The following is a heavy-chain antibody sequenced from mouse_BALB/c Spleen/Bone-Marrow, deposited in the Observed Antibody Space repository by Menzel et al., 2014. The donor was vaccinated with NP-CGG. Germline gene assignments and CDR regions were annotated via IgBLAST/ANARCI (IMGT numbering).Heavy chain of an antibody. CDR2: ISTYSGNT. CDR1: GYTFTAYA. D-gene: IGHD1-1*01. CDR3: ARNFYGSSYFDY. V-gene: IGHV1-67*01. J-gene: IGHJ2*01. Sequence: QVHVKQSGPEVVRPGVPVKLSCKGSGYTFTAYAMHWVKQSHAESLEWIGLISTYSGNTHYNQDFKGKATMTVDKSSSTAYMELARLTSEDSAIYYCARNFYGSSYFDYWGQGTTLAVSS.